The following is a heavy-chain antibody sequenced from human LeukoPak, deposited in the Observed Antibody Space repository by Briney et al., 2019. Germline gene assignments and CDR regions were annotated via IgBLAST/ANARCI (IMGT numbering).Heavy chain of an antibody. Sequence: GGSLRLSCAASGFSFSNYCMAWVRQVPGKGLEWVASIKLDGSEKYFLDSVKGRFTISRDNAENSLYLQMNSLRAEDTAVYYCARVYYQDSGSSYRHLDYWGQGTLVTVSS. CDR3: ARVYYQDSGSSYRHLDY. D-gene: IGHD3-22*01. CDR2: IKLDGSEK. J-gene: IGHJ4*02. V-gene: IGHV3-7*01. CDR1: GFSFSNYC.